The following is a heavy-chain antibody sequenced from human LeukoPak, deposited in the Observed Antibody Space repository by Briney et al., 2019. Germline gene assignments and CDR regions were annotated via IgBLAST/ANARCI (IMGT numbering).Heavy chain of an antibody. V-gene: IGHV4-59*01. CDR3: ARFTYSGSYGNCFDY. D-gene: IGHD1-26*01. Sequence: SETLSLTCTVSGGSISSYYWSWIRQPPGKGLEWIGYIYYSGSTNYNPSLKSRVTISVDTSKNQCSLKLRSVTAADTAVYYCARFTYSGSYGNCFDYWGKGTLVTVSS. CDR1: GGSISSYY. CDR2: IYYSGST. J-gene: IGHJ4*02.